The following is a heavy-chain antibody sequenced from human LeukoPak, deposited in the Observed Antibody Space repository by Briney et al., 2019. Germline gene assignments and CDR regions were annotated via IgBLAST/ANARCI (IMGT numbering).Heavy chain of an antibody. CDR3: ARYQDGYNGYFDY. J-gene: IGHJ4*02. CDR1: GGTFSSYA. CDR2: IIPILGIA. Sequence: TSVTVSFTASGGTFSSYAISWVRKAPGQGLEWIGRIIPILGIANYAKKFQGRVKITADKSTSTAYMELSSLRSEDTAVYYCARYQDGYNGYFDYWGQGTLVTVSS. D-gene: IGHD5-24*01. V-gene: IGHV1-69*04.